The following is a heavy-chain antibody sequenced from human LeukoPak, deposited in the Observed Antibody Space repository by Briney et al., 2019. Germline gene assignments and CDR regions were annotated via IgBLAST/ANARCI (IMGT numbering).Heavy chain of an antibody. D-gene: IGHD4-17*01. CDR1: GGTFSSYL. Sequence: ASVKVSCKASGGTFSSYLIGWVQQAPGKGLGWMGRIIAILDITNYAQKCQGRVTITAEKSTSTAYMELSSLKSEDTAVYYCARDLFAGDYEMDAFDHWGQGTLVTVSS. V-gene: IGHV1-69*04. CDR3: ARDLFAGDYEMDAFDH. J-gene: IGHJ4*02. CDR2: IIAILDIT.